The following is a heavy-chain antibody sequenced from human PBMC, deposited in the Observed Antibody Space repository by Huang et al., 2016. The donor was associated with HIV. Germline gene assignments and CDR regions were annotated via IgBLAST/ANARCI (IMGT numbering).Heavy chain of an antibody. D-gene: IGHD1-26*01. CDR3: AKDGADEEWDIDY. V-gene: IGHV3-30*18. CDR1: GFSFSTYG. CDR2: ISYDGSNK. Sequence: VQLVESGGGVVQPGRSLRLACAASGFSFSTYGLHWVRQARGKGVEVVAVISYDGSNKYYAHSVKGRFTISRDTSENKVYLQMNSLRHEDTAVYDCAKDGADEEWDIDYWGQGTLVTVSS. J-gene: IGHJ4*02.